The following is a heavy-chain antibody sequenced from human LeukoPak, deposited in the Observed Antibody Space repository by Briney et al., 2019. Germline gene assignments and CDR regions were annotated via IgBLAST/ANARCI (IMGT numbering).Heavy chain of an antibody. CDR2: ISAYNGNT. CDR3: AMYRAKNIAVAYWFSAVFDY. D-gene: IGHD6-19*01. CDR1: GYTFTSYG. Sequence: GASVKVSCKASGYTFTSYGISWVRQAPGQGLEWMGWISAYNGNTNYAQKLQGRVTMTTDTSTSTAYMELRSLRADDTAVYYCAMYRAKNIAVAYWFSAVFDYWGQGTLVTVSS. J-gene: IGHJ4*02. V-gene: IGHV1-18*01.